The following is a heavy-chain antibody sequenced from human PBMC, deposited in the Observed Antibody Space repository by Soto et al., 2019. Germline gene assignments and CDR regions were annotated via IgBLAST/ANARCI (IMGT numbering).Heavy chain of an antibody. Sequence: QVQLVESGGGVVQPGRSLRLACAASGFTFSSYAMHWVRQAPGKGLEWVAVISYDGSNKYYADSVKGRFTISRDNSKNTLYLQMNSLRAEDTAVYYCARDPGFVPPSTSYGMDVWGQGTTVTVSS. CDR3: ARDPGFVPPSTSYGMDV. CDR2: ISYDGSNK. V-gene: IGHV3-30-3*01. D-gene: IGHD1-26*01. CDR1: GFTFSSYA. J-gene: IGHJ6*02.